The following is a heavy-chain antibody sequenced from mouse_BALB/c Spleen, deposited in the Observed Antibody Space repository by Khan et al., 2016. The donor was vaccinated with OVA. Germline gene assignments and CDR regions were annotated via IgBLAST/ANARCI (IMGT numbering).Heavy chain of an antibody. J-gene: IGHJ4*01. CDR3: ARQPYYHYNSMDE. V-gene: IGHV2-6-1*01. D-gene: IGHD2-10*01. Sequence: VELVESGPGLVAPSQSLSITCTISGFSLTNYGVHWVRQPPGKGLEWLVVIWSDGSTTYNSALKSRLTISKDNSKSHVFLKMNSLQSEDTAVYLCARQPYYHYNSMDEWGQGTTVTACS. CDR2: IWSDGST. CDR1: GFSLTNYG.